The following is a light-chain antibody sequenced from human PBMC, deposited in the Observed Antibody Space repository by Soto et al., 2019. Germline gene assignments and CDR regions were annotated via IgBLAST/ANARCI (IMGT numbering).Light chain of an antibody. CDR2: TTN. Sequence: QAVVTQEPSFSVSPGGTVTLTCGLTSGSVSPSHYPSWYQQTPGQAPRTLLYTTNTRSSGVPDRFSGSLLGNKAALTITGAQAEDESDYYSLLYMGSGVVVFGGGTKLTVL. CDR1: SGSVSPSHY. CDR3: LLYMGSGVVV. V-gene: IGLV8-61*01. J-gene: IGLJ2*01.